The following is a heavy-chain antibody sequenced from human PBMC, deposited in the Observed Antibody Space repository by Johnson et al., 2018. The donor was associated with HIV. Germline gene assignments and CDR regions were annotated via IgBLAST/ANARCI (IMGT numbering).Heavy chain of an antibody. D-gene: IGHD5-24*01. CDR3: VRRRRDGDTFDI. CDR1: GFTFSSYA. J-gene: IGHJ3*02. Sequence: QVQLVESGGGVVQPGRSLRLSCAASGFTFSSYAMHWVRQAPGKGLEWVAVISYDGSNKYYADSVKGRFTISRDNAKNSLYLQMNSLRAEDTAVYYCVRRRRDGDTFDIWGQGTMVTVSP. CDR2: ISYDGSNK. V-gene: IGHV3-30-3*01.